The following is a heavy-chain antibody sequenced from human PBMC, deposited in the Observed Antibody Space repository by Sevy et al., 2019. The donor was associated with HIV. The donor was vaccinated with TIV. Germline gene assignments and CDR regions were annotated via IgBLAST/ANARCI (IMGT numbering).Heavy chain of an antibody. D-gene: IGHD2-2*01. J-gene: IGHJ4*02. CDR3: ASKEGVVPAATAVDY. Sequence: GGSLRLSCAVSGFTFSSYAMHWVRQAPGKGLEWVAVISYDGSNKYYADSVKGRFTISRDNSKNTLYLQMNSLRAEDTAVYYCASKEGVVPAATAVDYWGQGTLVTVSS. V-gene: IGHV3-30-3*01. CDR2: ISYDGSNK. CDR1: GFTFSSYA.